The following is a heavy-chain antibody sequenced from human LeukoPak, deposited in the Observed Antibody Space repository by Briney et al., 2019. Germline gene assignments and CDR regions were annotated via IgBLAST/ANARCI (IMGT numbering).Heavy chain of an antibody. V-gene: IGHV3-66*01. CDR2: IYSDDNT. Sequence: GGSLRLSCAASGFTVSNTCMSWVRQAPGQGLERVSFIYSDDNTYYADSVKGRFTISRDSSKNTVHLQMNSLRAEDTAVYYCARDGGSGTSTGYNGYYYYGMDVWGQGTTVTVSS. CDR1: GFTVSNTC. D-gene: IGHD3-9*01. CDR3: ARDGGSGTSTGYNGYYYYGMDV. J-gene: IGHJ6*02.